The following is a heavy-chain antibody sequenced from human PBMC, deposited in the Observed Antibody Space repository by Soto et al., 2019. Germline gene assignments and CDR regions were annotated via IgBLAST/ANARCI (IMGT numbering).Heavy chain of an antibody. V-gene: IGHV3-23*01. D-gene: IGHD3-22*01. CDR3: AKDGVYLGEHDYSDS. Sequence: EVQLLESGGGLVQPGGSLRLSCAASGFTFHTYAMSWVRQAPGKGLEWVSSVNGNGRNTYCTGSVMGRFAISRDNSKNTLYLQMNNLRDDDTAIYYCAKDGVYLGEHDYSDSWGRGTLVTVSS. CDR2: VNGNGRNT. CDR1: GFTFHTYA. J-gene: IGHJ4*02.